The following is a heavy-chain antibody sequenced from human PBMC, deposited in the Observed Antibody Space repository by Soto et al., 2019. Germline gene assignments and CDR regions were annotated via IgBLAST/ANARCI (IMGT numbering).Heavy chain of an antibody. D-gene: IGHD2-21*02. CDR2: ISFDGSNK. CDR1: GFTFSSYN. CDR3: AREVGTFYYHYGMDV. V-gene: IGHV3-30-3*01. Sequence: QVQLVESGGGVVQPGRSLRLSCAASGFTFSSYNMEWVRQAPGKGLEWVIVISFDGSNKYYADSVKGRFTISRDNSKNTLFLQMNSLRDEDTAVYYCAREVGTFYYHYGMDVWGQGTTVTVSS. J-gene: IGHJ6*02.